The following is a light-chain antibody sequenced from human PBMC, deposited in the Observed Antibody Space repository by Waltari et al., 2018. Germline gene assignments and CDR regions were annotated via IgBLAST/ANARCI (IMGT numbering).Light chain of an antibody. J-gene: IGLJ3*02. V-gene: IGLV1-44*01. CDR1: YSNVGTNV. CDR3: ASWDDSPNGRWV. Sequence: QSVLTPPPSASGTPGQRVTISCSGTYSNVGTNVVNWYQQLPGTVPKFLIYRNDRRPSGVPDRFSGSKSGTSASLAISGLRSEDEADYFCASWDDSPNGRWVFSGGTKVTVL. CDR2: RND.